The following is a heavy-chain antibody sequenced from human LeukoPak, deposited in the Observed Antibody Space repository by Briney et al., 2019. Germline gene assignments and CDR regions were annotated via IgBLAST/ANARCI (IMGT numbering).Heavy chain of an antibody. CDR1: GFTFSSYS. CDR2: ISSSSSNI. Sequence: GGSLRLSCAASGFTFSSYSMNWVRQAPGKGLEWVSYISSSSSNIYYADSVKGRFTISRDNAKNSLYLQMYSLRAEDTAVYYCARDTLFRAVGDYYDSSGYYGQFDYWGQGSLVTVSS. D-gene: IGHD3-22*01. J-gene: IGHJ4*02. CDR3: ARDTLFRAVGDYYDSSGYYGQFDY. V-gene: IGHV3-48*04.